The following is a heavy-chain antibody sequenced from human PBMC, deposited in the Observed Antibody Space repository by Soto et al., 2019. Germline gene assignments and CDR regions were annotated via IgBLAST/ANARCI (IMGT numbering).Heavy chain of an antibody. V-gene: IGHV3-30*18. CDR3: AKAPSPYYYYTMDV. J-gene: IGHJ6*02. Sequence: QVQLVESGGGVVQPGRSLRLSCAASGFSFSNYAMHWVRRAPGKGLEWVAVISFAGNDKYYVDTVKGRFTISRDNPKNTQFLQMNSLRTEDTAVYYCAKAPSPYYYYTMDVWGQGTTVTVSS. CDR1: GFSFSNYA. CDR2: ISFAGNDK.